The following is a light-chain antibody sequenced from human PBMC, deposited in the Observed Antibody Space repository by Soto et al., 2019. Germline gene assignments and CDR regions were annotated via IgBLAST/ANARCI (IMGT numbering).Light chain of an antibody. CDR3: QQRSEWPRT. V-gene: IGKV3-11*01. Sequence: EIVLTQSPVTLLLSLGERATLSCRASQSVNNFLVWYQQKPGQAPRLLIYDASNRATGVPARFSGSGSGTDFTLTISSLEPEDFAVYYSQQRSEWPRTFGQGTKVEIK. CDR2: DAS. J-gene: IGKJ2*02. CDR1: QSVNNF.